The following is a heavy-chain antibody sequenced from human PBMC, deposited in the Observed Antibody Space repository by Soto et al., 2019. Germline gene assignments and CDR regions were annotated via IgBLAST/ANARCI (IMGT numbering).Heavy chain of an antibody. Sequence: GGSLRLSCAASGFTFSSYAMSWVRQAPGKGLEWVSAISGSGGSTYYADSVKGRFTISRDNSKNTLYLQMNSLRAEDTAVYYCAKAYCSGGSCHSVSAPFDYWGQGTLVTVSS. CDR3: AKAYCSGGSCHSVSAPFDY. J-gene: IGHJ4*02. CDR1: GFTFSSYA. D-gene: IGHD2-15*01. V-gene: IGHV3-23*01. CDR2: ISGSGGST.